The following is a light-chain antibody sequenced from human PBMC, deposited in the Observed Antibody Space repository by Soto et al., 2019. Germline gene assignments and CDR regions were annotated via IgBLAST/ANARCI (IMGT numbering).Light chain of an antibody. CDR2: LKSDGSH. Sequence: QLVLTQSPSASASLGDSVKLTCTLSSGHSSYAIAWHQQQPEKGPRYLMKLKSDGSHSKGDGIPDRFSGSSSGAERYLTISSRKSEDEADYYVQTWGTGVIFGGGTKLTVL. CDR3: QTWGTGVI. CDR1: SGHSSYA. V-gene: IGLV4-69*01. J-gene: IGLJ2*01.